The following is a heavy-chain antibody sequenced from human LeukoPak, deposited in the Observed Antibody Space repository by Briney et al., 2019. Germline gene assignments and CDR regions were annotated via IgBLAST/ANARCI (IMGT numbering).Heavy chain of an antibody. J-gene: IGHJ3*02. CDR3: AKDVAVVVPAVWGAAFDI. Sequence: SETLSLTCTVSGGSISSYYWSWIRQPPGKGLEWIGYIYYSGSTNYSPSLKSRVTISVDTSKNQFSLKLSSVTAADTAVYYCAKDVAVVVPAVWGAAFDIWGQGTMVTVSS. D-gene: IGHD2-2*01. CDR2: IYYSGST. CDR1: GGSISSYY. V-gene: IGHV4-59*01.